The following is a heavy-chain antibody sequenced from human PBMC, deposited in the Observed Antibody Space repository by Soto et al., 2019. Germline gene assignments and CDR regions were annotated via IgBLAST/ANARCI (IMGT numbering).Heavy chain of an antibody. CDR2: IWYDGSNK. D-gene: IGHD3-22*01. Sequence: QVQLVEPGGGVVQPGRSLILSCAASGFTFSSYGMHWVRQAPGTGLEWVAVIWYDGSNKYYADSVKGRFTISRDNSKNTLYLQMNSLRAEDTAVYYCARTPGDSSGYYYYYYGMDVWGQGTTVTVSS. CDR3: ARTPGDSSGYYYYYYGMDV. CDR1: GFTFSSYG. V-gene: IGHV3-33*01. J-gene: IGHJ6*02.